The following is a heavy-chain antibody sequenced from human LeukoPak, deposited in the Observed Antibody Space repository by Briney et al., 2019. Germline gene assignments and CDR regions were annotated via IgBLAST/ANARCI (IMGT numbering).Heavy chain of an antibody. CDR1: GFTFSSYA. V-gene: IGHV3-30-3*01. D-gene: IGHD5-18*01. J-gene: IGHJ6*02. CDR2: ISYDGSNK. CDR3: ARDFGLVDTAMVTTLYYYYGMDV. Sequence: GRSLRLSCAASGFTFSSYAMHWVRQAPGKGLEWVAVISYDGSNKYYADSVKGRFTISRDNSKNTLYLQMNSLRAEDTAVYYCARDFGLVDTAMVTTLYYYYGMDVWGQGTTVTVSS.